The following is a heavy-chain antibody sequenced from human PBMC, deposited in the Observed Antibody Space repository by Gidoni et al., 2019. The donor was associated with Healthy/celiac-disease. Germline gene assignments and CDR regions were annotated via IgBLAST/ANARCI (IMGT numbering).Heavy chain of an antibody. V-gene: IGHV3-11*01. D-gene: IGHD6-6*01. CDR1: GFTFSDYY. CDR3: ARDEGSGAAPLDAFDI. CDR2: MSRSGSTI. J-gene: IGHJ3*02. Sequence: QVQLVESGGGLVKPGGSLRLSCAASGFTFSDYYMRWIRQAPGKGLGWVSYMSRSGSTIYDADAVKGRFTISRDNAKNSLYLQMNSLRAEDTAVYYCARDEGSGAAPLDAFDIWGQGTMVTVSS.